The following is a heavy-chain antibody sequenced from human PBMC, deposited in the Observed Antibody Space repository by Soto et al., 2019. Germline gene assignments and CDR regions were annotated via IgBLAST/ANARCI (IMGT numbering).Heavy chain of an antibody. Sequence: SETLSLTCTVSGGSISSSSYYWGWIRQPPGKGLEWIGSIYYSGSTYYNPSLKSRVTISVDTSKNQFPLKLSSVTAADTAVYYCARVIAAAGTGGDYWGQGTLVTVSS. J-gene: IGHJ4*02. V-gene: IGHV4-39*06. CDR2: IYYSGST. D-gene: IGHD6-13*01. CDR3: ARVIAAAGTGGDY. CDR1: GGSISSSSYY.